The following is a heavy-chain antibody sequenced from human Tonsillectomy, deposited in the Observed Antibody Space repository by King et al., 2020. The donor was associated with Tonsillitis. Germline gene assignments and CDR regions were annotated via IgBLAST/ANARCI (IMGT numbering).Heavy chain of an antibody. Sequence: QLVQSGAEVKKPGASVKVSCKASGYTFTGYYMHWVRQAPGQGLEWTGWINPNSGGTNYAQKFQGRVTMTRDTSISTAYMELSRLRSDDTAVYYCARVRAALYYYYGMDVWGQGTTVTVSS. CDR2: INPNSGGT. CDR3: ARVRAALYYYYGMDV. CDR1: GYTFTGYY. J-gene: IGHJ6*02. V-gene: IGHV1-2*02. D-gene: IGHD3-10*01.